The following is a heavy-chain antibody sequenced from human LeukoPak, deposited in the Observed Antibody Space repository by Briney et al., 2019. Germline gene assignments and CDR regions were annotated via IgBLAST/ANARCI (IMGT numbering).Heavy chain of an antibody. CDR3: AAENSGYFLL. Sequence: PRRSLTLSCAASGFTFTTYGMHWVRQAPGKGLVWVSRITSDGSSTNYADSVKGRFTISRDNANNTLYLQMNSLRAEDTAVYYCAAENSGYFLLWGQGTLVTVSS. CDR1: GFTFTTYG. D-gene: IGHD5-12*01. V-gene: IGHV3-74*01. CDR2: ITSDGSST. J-gene: IGHJ4*02.